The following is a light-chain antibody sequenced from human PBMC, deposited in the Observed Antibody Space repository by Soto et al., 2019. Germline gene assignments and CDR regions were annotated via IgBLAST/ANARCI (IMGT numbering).Light chain of an antibody. J-gene: IGLJ2*01. CDR3: AAWDDSLSGVV. V-gene: IGLV1-40*01. CDR1: SSDIGAGYD. Sequence: QSVLTQPPSVSGAPGQRVTISCTGSSSDIGAGYDVHWYQQLPGTAPKLLIYGNNNRPSGVPDRFSGSRSGTSASLAITGLQSEDEAVYYCAAWDDSLSGVVFGGGTKLTVL. CDR2: GNN.